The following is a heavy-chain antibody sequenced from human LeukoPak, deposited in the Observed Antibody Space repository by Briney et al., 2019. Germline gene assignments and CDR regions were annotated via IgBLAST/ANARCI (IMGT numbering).Heavy chain of an antibody. V-gene: IGHV1-18*01. Sequence: GASVKVSCKASGYTFTIYGINWVRQAPGQGLEWMGWISGYNGYTHSAQKLQDRVTMTTDTSTSTAYMELRSLRSDDTAVYYCARDNSVEDTAWWFDPWGQGTLVTVSS. CDR2: ISGYNGYT. J-gene: IGHJ5*02. CDR3: ARDNSVEDTAWWFDP. CDR1: GYTFTIYG. D-gene: IGHD4-23*01.